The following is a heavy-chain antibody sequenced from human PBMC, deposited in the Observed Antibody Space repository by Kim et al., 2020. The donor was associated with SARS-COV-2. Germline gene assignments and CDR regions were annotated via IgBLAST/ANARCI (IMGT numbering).Heavy chain of an antibody. CDR3: ARDRTAMAYYYYYYYMDV. D-gene: IGHD5-18*01. Sequence: SQTLSLTCAISGDSVSSNSAAWNWIRQSPSRGLEWLGRTYYRSKWYNDYAVSVKSRITINPDTSKNQFSLQLNSVTPEDTAVYYCARDRTAMAYYYYYYYMDVWGKGTTVTVSS. CDR2: TYYRSKWYN. CDR1: GDSVSSNSAA. J-gene: IGHJ6*03. V-gene: IGHV6-1*01.